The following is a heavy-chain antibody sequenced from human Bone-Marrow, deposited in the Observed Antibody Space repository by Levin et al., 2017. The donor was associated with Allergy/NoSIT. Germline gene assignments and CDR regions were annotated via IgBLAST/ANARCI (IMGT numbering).Heavy chain of an antibody. Sequence: PGGSLRLSCRTSGYSFTSHFTHWVRQSPGQGLEWMGALFPRGGGTQYSPKFQGRVTVAPDTATSTVYMELSSLTSEDTATYYCAREGPVAGSTCTFDIWGQGTKVTVSP. D-gene: IGHD6-19*01. CDR2: LFPRGGGT. CDR3: AREGPVAGSTCTFDI. CDR1: GYSFTSHF. V-gene: IGHV1-46*01. J-gene: IGHJ3*02.